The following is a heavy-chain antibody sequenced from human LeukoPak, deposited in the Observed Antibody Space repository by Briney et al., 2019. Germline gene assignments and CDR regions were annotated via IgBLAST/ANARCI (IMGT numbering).Heavy chain of an antibody. CDR2: IYYSGST. V-gene: IGHV4-59*01. J-gene: IGHJ4*02. D-gene: IGHD3-10*01. Sequence: SETLSLTCTVSGGSISSYYWSWIRQPPGKGLEWIGYIYYSGSTNYNPSLKSRVTISVDTSKNQFSLKLSSVTAADTAVYYCARGEKGHSGSGRQYYFDYWGQGTLVTVSS. CDR3: ARGEKGHSGSGRQYYFDY. CDR1: GGSISSYY.